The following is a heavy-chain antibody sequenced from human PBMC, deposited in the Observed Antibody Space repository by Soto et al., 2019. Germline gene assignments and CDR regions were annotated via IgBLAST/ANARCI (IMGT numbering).Heavy chain of an antibody. V-gene: IGHV3-7*01. D-gene: IGHD1-7*01. CDR3: ASRGMSNWNYIRAFDI. J-gene: IGHJ3*02. CDR1: GFTFSSYW. Sequence: PVGSLRLSCAASGFTFSSYWMSWVRQAPGKGLEWVANIKQDGSEKYYVDSVKGRFTISRDNAKNSLYLQMNSLRAEDTAVYYCASRGMSNWNYIRAFDIWGQGTMVTVSS. CDR2: IKQDGSEK.